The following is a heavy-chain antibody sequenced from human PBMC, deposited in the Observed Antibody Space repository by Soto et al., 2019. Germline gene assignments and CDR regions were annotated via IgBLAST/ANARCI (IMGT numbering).Heavy chain of an antibody. V-gene: IGHV4-34*01. CDR2: INHSGST. J-gene: IGHJ1*01. CDR1: GGSFSGYY. D-gene: IGHD3-10*01. CDR3: AGPLLVTMVRGVPHNRLAV. Sequence: SETLSLTCAVYGGSFSGYYWSWIRQPPGKGLEWIGEINHSGSTNYNPSLKSRVTISVDTSQTPFSLKLSSVTAADTAVYYCAGPLLVTMVRGVPHNRLAVWGQGTLVTVSS.